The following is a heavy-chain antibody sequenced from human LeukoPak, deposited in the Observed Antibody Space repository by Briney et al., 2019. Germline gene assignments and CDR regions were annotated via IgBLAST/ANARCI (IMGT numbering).Heavy chain of an antibody. J-gene: IGHJ4*02. V-gene: IGHV3-23*01. CDR2: ISGSGDNT. CDR1: GFTFSDYY. CDR3: AKVTYGSGTYGAFDY. D-gene: IGHD3-10*01. Sequence: GGSLRLSCAASGFTFSDYYMSWVRQAPGKGLEWVSTISGSGDNTYYADSVKGRFTISRDNSKNTLYLQMNSLRAEDTAVYYCAKVTYGSGTYGAFDYWGQGTLVTVSS.